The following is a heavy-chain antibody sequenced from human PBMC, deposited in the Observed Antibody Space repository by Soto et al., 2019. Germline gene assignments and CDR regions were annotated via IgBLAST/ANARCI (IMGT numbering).Heavy chain of an antibody. D-gene: IGHD3-22*01. J-gene: IGHJ4*02. CDR3: AREPPRGQTYYYDSSGYYSH. Sequence: EVQLVESGGGLVQPGGSLRLSCAASGFTFSSYSMNWVRQAPGKGLEWVSYISSSSSTIYYADSVKGRFTISRDNAKNSLYLQMNSLRDEDTAVYYCAREPPRGQTYYYDSSGYYSHWGQGTLVTVSS. CDR1: GFTFSSYS. CDR2: ISSSSSTI. V-gene: IGHV3-48*02.